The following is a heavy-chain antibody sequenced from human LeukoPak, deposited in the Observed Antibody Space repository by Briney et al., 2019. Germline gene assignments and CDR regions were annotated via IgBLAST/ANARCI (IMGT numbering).Heavy chain of an antibody. D-gene: IGHD2-15*01. CDR1: GYTFTSYG. J-gene: IGHJ5*02. CDR3: ARDTDIVVVVAATRTEWFDP. CDR2: ISAYNGNT. Sequence: ASVKVSCKASGYTFTSYGISWVRQAPGQGLEWMGWISAYNGNTNYAQKLQGRVTMTTDTSTSTAYMELRSLRSDDTAVYYCARDTDIVVVVAATRTEWFDPWGQGTLVTVS. V-gene: IGHV1-18*01.